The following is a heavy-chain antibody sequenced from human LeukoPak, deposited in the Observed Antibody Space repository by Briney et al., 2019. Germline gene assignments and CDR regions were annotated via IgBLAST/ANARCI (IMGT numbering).Heavy chain of an antibody. CDR2: IYYSGST. D-gene: IGHD4-17*01. J-gene: IGHJ4*02. Sequence: SETLSLTCTVSGGSISSGGYYWSWIRQHPGKGLEWIGYIYYSGSTYYNPSLKSRVTISVDTSKNQFSLKLSSVTAADTAVYYCAREGHHYGDRYFDYWGQGTLVTVSS. CDR1: GGSISSGGYY. CDR3: AREGHHYGDRYFDY. V-gene: IGHV4-31*03.